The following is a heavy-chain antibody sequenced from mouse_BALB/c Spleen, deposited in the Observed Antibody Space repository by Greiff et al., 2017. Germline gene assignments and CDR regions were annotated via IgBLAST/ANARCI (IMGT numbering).Heavy chain of an antibody. V-gene: IGHV1-4*02. CDR3: ARSTMITTGGHYYAMDY. CDR1: GYTFTSYT. J-gene: IGHJ4*01. Sequence: VQLKESAAELARPGASVKMSCKASGYTFTSYTMHWVKQRPGQGLEWIGYINPSSGYTEYNQKFKDKTTLTADKSSSTAYMQLSSLTSEDSAVYYCARSTMITTGGHYYAMDYWGQGTSVTVSS. D-gene: IGHD2-4*01. CDR2: INPSSGYT.